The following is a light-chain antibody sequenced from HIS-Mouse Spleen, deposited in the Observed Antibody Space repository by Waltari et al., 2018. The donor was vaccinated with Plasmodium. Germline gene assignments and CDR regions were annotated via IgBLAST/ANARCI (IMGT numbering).Light chain of an antibody. CDR3: CSYAGSYTYV. V-gene: IGLV2-11*01. Sequence: QSALTQPRSVSGSPGQSVTISCTGTRSDVGRYNYVPWYQQHPGKAPKLMIYDVSKRPSGVPDRFSGSKSGNTASLTISGLQAEDEADYYCCSYAGSYTYVFGTGTKVTVL. J-gene: IGLJ1*01. CDR2: DVS. CDR1: RSDVGRYNY.